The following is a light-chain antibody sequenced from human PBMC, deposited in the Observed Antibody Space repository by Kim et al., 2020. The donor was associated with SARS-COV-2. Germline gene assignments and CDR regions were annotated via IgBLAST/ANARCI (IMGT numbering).Light chain of an antibody. V-gene: IGLV1-44*01. J-gene: IGLJ3*02. CDR2: TND. CDR1: NSNIGTNT. CDR3: AAWDDNLNAWV. Sequence: QSVLTQPPSASGTPGQRVTISCSGSNSNIGTNTVNWYQHLPGTAPKLLIHTNDQRPSGVPDRFSASKSGTSASLAISGLQSQDETDYYCAAWDDNLNAWVFGGGTKLTVL.